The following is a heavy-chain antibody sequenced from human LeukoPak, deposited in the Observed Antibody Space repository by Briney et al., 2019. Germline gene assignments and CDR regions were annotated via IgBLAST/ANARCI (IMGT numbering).Heavy chain of an antibody. CDR3: ARSGDSSGYYYLDY. D-gene: IGHD3-22*01. CDR1: GFTCSDSY. V-gene: IGHV3-11*01. J-gene: IGHJ4*02. Sequence: GSLRLSCAASGFTCSDSYMSWIRQAPGKGLEWVSYISGSGNTRYYADSVEGRFTISRDNAKNSLYLQMNSLRAEDTAVYYCARSGDSSGYYYLDYWGQGTLVTVSS. CDR2: ISGSGNTR.